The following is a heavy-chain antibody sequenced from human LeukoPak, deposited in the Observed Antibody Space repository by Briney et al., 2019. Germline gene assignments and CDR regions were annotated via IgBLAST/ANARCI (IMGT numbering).Heavy chain of an antibody. J-gene: IGHJ6*04. D-gene: IGHD3-3*01. CDR3: ARDLVAPWSGYTLYPGDV. V-gene: IGHV4-59*12. CDR2: IYYSGST. CDR1: GGSISSYY. Sequence: PSETLSLTCTVSGGSISSYYWSWIRQPPGKGLEWIGYIYYSGSTNYNPSLKSRVTISVDTSKNQFSLKLSSVTAADTAVYYCARDLVAPWSGYTLYPGDVWGKGTTVTVSS.